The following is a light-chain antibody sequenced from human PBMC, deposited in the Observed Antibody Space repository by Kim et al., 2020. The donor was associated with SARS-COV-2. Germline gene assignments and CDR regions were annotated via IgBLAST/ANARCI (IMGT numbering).Light chain of an antibody. Sequence: VALGQTARITCGGNNIGSKNVHWYQQKPGQAPVLVIYRDSNRPSGIPERFSGSNSGNTPTLTISRAQAGDEADYYCQVWDSSTGKVFGGGTQLTVL. CDR1: NIGSKN. CDR2: RDS. CDR3: QVWDSSTGKV. J-gene: IGLJ2*01. V-gene: IGLV3-9*01.